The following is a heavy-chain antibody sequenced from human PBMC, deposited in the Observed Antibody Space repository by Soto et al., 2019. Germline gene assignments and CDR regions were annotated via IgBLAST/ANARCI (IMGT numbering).Heavy chain of an antibody. CDR3: AKDQSPRSYCSSTSCATMVRVYYYGMDV. D-gene: IGHD2-2*01. V-gene: IGHV3-30*18. Sequence: GGSLRLSCAASGFTFSIYGMHWVRQAPGKGLEWVAVISYDGSNKYYADSVKGRFTISRDNSKNTLYLQMNSLRAEDTAVYYCAKDQSPRSYCSSTSCATMVRVYYYGMDVWGQGTTVTVSS. CDR2: ISYDGSNK. CDR1: GFTFSIYG. J-gene: IGHJ6*02.